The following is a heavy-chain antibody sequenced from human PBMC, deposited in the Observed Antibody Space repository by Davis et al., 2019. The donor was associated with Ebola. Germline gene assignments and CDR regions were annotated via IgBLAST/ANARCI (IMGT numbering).Heavy chain of an antibody. D-gene: IGHD3-22*01. Sequence: GESLKISCAASGFTFNQYAMTWVRQAPGKGLEWVAVISYDGSDEYYADSVKGRFIISRDNSKNTLYLQMNSLRAEDTAVYYCARTYYFDDSGYRNAFDIWGQGTMVTISS. V-gene: IGHV3-30-3*01. J-gene: IGHJ3*02. CDR3: ARTYYFDDSGYRNAFDI. CDR1: GFTFNQYA. CDR2: ISYDGSDE.